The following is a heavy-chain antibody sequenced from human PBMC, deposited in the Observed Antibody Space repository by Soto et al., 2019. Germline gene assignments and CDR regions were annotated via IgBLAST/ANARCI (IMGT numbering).Heavy chain of an antibody. D-gene: IGHD3-22*01. V-gene: IGHV4-34*01. J-gene: IGHJ3*02. CDR1: GGSFSGYY. CDR3: ARLMWGLRDSGETYAFDI. CDR2: INHSGST. Sequence: SETLSLTCAVYGGSFSGYYWSWIRQPPGKGLEWIGEINHSGSTNYNPSLKSRVTISVDTSKNQFSLKLSSVTAADTAVYYCARLMWGLRDSGETYAFDIWGQGTMVTVSS.